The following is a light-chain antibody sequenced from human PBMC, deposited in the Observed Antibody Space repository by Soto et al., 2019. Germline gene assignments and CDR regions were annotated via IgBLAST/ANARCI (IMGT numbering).Light chain of an antibody. CDR3: QQCGTRPPIT. Sequence: EIVLTQSPATVSLSPGERVTLSCRASQSVSSCLAWYQQKPGQAPRLLIYATSIRAAAIPARFSGGGSGTDFTLTISSLEPEDFAVYFCQQCGTRPPITFGQGTRLEIK. CDR2: ATS. J-gene: IGKJ5*01. CDR1: QSVSSC. V-gene: IGKV3-11*01.